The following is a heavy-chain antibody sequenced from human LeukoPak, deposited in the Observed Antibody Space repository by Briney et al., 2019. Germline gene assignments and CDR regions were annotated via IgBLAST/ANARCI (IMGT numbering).Heavy chain of an antibody. D-gene: IGHD3-22*01. CDR1: GASISSYY. J-gene: IGHJ4*02. V-gene: IGHV4-4*07. CDR2: FYTSGST. CDR3: ASDRWAIGDASDSYSPDFYFDF. Sequence: SETLSLTCTVSGASISSYYWSWIRQPAGKGLEWIGRFYTSGSTNYHPSLKSRVTISVDKSKNQFSLKLSSVTAADTAVYYCASDRWAIGDASDSYSPDFYFDFCSQGTLVTVSS.